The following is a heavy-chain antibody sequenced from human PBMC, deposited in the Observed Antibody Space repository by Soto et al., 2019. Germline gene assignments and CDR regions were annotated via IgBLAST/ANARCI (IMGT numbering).Heavy chain of an antibody. J-gene: IGHJ4*02. CDR3: ARGFVETAMAFDY. Sequence: QVQLQESGPGLVKPSQTLSLACSVSGASISSGGYFWSWIRQLPGKGLEGIGYIHYSGSTYYNPSLKSRVVMSMDTSKNDFSLKLSSVTAADTAVFYCARGFVETAMAFDYWGQGALVTVSS. D-gene: IGHD5-18*01. V-gene: IGHV4-31*03. CDR2: IHYSGST. CDR1: GASISSGGYF.